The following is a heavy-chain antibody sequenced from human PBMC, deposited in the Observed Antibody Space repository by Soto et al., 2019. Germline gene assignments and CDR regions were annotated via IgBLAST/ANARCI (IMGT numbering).Heavy chain of an antibody. J-gene: IGHJ5*02. V-gene: IGHV1-69*06. Sequence: ASVKVSCKASGGTFSSYAISWVRQAPGQGLEWMGGIIPIFGTANYAQKFQGRVTITADKSTSTAYMELSSLRSEDTAVYYCARDRFKGDYYDSSGYYPHWFDPWGQGTLVTVSS. CDR3: ARDRFKGDYYDSSGYYPHWFDP. CDR2: IIPIFGTA. D-gene: IGHD3-22*01. CDR1: GGTFSSYA.